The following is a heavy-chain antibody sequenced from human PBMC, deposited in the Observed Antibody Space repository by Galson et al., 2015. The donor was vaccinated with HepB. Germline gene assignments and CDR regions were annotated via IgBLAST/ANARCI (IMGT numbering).Heavy chain of an antibody. Sequence: SLRLSCAASGFTFSSYAMHWVRQAPGKGLEWVAVISYDGSNKYYADSVKGRFTISRDNSKNTLYLQMNSLRAEDTAVYYCAKDNDSHPPLIWWLRSYFDYWGQGTLVTVSS. D-gene: IGHD5-12*01. CDR2: ISYDGSNK. J-gene: IGHJ4*02. CDR1: GFTFSSYA. V-gene: IGHV3-30*04. CDR3: AKDNDSHPPLIWWLRSYFDY.